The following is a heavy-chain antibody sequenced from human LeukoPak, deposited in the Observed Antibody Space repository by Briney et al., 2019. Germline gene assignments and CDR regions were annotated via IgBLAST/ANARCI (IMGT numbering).Heavy chain of an antibody. CDR1: GFTFSTYA. Sequence: GGSLRLSCADSGFTFSTYAMHWVRQAPGKGLEWVAVISYDGGNIYYADSVKGRFTISGDNSKNTLYLQMNSLRAEDTAVYYCARGGHITIFGVLIDYWGQGTLVTVSS. J-gene: IGHJ4*02. CDR2: ISYDGGNI. V-gene: IGHV3-30*04. D-gene: IGHD3-3*01. CDR3: ARGGHITIFGVLIDY.